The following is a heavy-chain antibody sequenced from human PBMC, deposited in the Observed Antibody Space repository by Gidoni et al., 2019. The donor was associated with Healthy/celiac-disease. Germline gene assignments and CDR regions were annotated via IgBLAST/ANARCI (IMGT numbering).Heavy chain of an antibody. CDR1: GFTFNCCT. D-gene: IGHD3-9*01. Sequence: EVQLVESGGGLVKPGGSLRLSCVASGFTFNCCTMNWVRQAPGKGLEWVSSITSSSSYIYYADSVKGRFTISRDNAKNSLYLQMNSLRAEDTAVYYYASYDILTDSLDYWGQGTLVTVSS. CDR2: ITSSSSYI. CDR3: ASYDILTDSLDY. V-gene: IGHV3-21*01. J-gene: IGHJ4*02.